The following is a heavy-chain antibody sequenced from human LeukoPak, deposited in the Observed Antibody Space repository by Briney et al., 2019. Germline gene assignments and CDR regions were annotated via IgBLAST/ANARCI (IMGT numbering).Heavy chain of an antibody. Sequence: ASVKVSCKVSGYTLTDYYMHWVRQAPAQGREGRAWINPNSGATIYAQNFQDRVTVTRDKSISTAYMELSSLRSEDTAVYYCARGRQTYYYYMDVWGKGTTVTVSS. CDR3: ARGRQTYYYYMDV. J-gene: IGHJ6*03. CDR2: INPNSGAT. V-gene: IGHV1-2*02. CDR1: GYTLTDYY.